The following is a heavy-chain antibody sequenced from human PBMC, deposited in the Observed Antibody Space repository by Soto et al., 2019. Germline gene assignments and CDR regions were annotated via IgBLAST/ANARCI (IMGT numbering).Heavy chain of an antibody. CDR3: ARSFYGDTRGRAFDI. CDR2: INPSVVTT. Sequence: ASVKVSCKASGDTITTSYLHWVRQAPGQMLDWMGFINPSVVTTSYAQKFQGRITMTSDTSTSTVYMELSSLRSEDTAFYYCARSFYGDTRGRAFDIWGQGTMVTVSS. J-gene: IGHJ3*02. D-gene: IGHD4-17*01. CDR1: GDTITTSY. V-gene: IGHV1-46*03.